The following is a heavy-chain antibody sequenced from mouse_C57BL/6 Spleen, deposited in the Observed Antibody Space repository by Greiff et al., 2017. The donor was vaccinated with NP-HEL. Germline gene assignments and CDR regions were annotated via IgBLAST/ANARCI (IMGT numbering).Heavy chain of an antibody. Sequence: QVQLQQPGAELVRPGSSVKLSCKASGYTFTSYWMAWLKPRPGQGLEWIGNIYPSDSETHYNQKFKDKATLTVDKSSSTAYMQLSSLTSEDSAVYYCAREGVLLRRYFDYWGQGTTLTVSS. D-gene: IGHD1-1*01. CDR3: AREGVLLRRYFDY. J-gene: IGHJ2*01. CDR2: IYPSDSET. V-gene: IGHV1-61*01. CDR1: GYTFTSYW.